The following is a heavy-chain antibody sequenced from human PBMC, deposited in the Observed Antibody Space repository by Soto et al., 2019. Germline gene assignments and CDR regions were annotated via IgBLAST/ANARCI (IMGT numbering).Heavy chain of an antibody. D-gene: IGHD4-17*01. J-gene: IGHJ3*02. CDR3: ASYYGDHEAGAFDM. V-gene: IGHV3-30*03. Sequence: GSLRLSCAASGFSFSNYGMHWVRQAPGKGLEWVAVISFDGSKKYYADPVKGRFTISRDNSKNTLYVQMNSLRAEDTAVYYCASYYGDHEAGAFDMWGQGTMVTVSS. CDR2: ISFDGSKK. CDR1: GFSFSNYG.